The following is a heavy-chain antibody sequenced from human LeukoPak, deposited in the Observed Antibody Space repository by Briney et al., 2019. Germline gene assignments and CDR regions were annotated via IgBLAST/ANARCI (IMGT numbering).Heavy chain of an antibody. CDR1: GGSISSYY. Sequence: SETLSLTCTVSGGSISSYYWCWIRQPPGGGLEWIGYIYYSGSTNYNPSLKSRVTISVDTSKNQFSLKLSSVTAADAAEYYCAREKLFRDGCRSCHYFDYWGQGTLVTVSS. CDR3: AREKLFRDGCRSCHYFDY. D-gene: IGHD2-21*01. CDR2: IYYSGST. V-gene: IGHV4-59*01. J-gene: IGHJ4*02.